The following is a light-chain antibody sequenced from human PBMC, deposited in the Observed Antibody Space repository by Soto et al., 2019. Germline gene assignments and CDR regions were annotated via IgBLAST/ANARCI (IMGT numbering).Light chain of an antibody. CDR2: EDN. J-gene: IGLJ2*01. V-gene: IGLV1-51*02. CDR1: SSHIGIDY. CDR3: GAWDTSLSGGI. Sequence: QSVLTQPPSVSAAPGQTVNISCSGSSSHIGIDYVSWYQQLPGTAPKLLIYEDNKRPSGIPDRFSGSKSGTSATLDITGLQPGYEADYYCGAWDTSLSGGIFGGGTKLTVL.